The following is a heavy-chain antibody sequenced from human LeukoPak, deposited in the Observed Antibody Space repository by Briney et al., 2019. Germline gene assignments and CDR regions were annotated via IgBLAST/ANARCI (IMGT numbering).Heavy chain of an antibody. J-gene: IGHJ4*02. CDR1: GFTFSDYY. CDR3: ARARTGYSYGKVYCDY. D-gene: IGHD5-18*01. Sequence: SGGSLRLSCAASGFTFSDYYMSWIRQAPGKGLEWVSYISSSGSTIYYADSVKGRFTISRDNAKNSLYLQMNSLRAEDTAVYYCARARTGYSYGKVYCDYWGQGTLVTVSS. V-gene: IGHV3-11*01. CDR2: ISSSGSTI.